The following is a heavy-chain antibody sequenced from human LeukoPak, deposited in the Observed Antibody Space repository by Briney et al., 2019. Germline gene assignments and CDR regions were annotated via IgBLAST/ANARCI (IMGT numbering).Heavy chain of an antibody. CDR2: INPNSGGT. Sequence: ASVKVSCKASGYTFTGYYMHWVRQAPGQGLEWMGWINPNSGGTNYAQKFQGRVTMTRDTSISTVYMEMSRLTSDDTAVYYCARLREDINWYFDYWAREPWSPSPQ. CDR3: ARLREDINWYFDY. CDR1: GYTFTGYY. J-gene: IGHJ4*02. V-gene: IGHV1-2*02. D-gene: IGHD1-1*01.